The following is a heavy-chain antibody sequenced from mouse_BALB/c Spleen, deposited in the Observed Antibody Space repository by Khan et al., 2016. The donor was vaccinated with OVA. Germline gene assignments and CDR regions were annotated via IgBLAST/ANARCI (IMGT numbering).Heavy chain of an antibody. J-gene: IGHJ2*01. CDR2: IKYSGNN. CDR3: ARSGTISTVVITDFDY. D-gene: IGHD1-1*01. Sequence: EVQLQESGPGLVKPSQSLSLTCTVTGYSITSDYAWNWIRQFPGNKLEWMGYIKYSGNNSYNPSLKSRLSITRNTYTTQFFLQLSSVTTEDTATYSCARSGTISTVVITDFDYWGQGTTLTVSS. V-gene: IGHV3-2*02. CDR1: GYSITSDYA.